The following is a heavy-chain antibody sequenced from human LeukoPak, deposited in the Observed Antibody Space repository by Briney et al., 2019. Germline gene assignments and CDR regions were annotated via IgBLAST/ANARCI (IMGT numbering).Heavy chain of an antibody. V-gene: IGHV3-21*01. D-gene: IGHD1-26*01. CDR2: ISSTGTYL. CDR3: ARDPYSGSYGNYYYYFMDV. J-gene: IGHJ6*03. Sequence: GGSLRLSCAASGFTFTAYNMNWVRQAPGKGLEWVSSISSTGTYLYYADSVKGRFTISRDNAKNSLYLQMNSLRAEDTAVYYCARDPYSGSYGNYYYYFMDVWGKGTTVTISS. CDR1: GFTFTAYN.